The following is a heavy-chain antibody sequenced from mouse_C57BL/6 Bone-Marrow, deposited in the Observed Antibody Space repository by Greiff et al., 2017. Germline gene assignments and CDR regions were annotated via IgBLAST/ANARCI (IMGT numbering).Heavy chain of an antibody. D-gene: IGHD4-1*01. CDR3: ARSGPLGRSVDY. J-gene: IGHJ2*01. CDR1: GYTFTSYW. CDR2: IYPTSGRT. Sequence: QVQLQQPGAELVKPGASVKMSCKASGYTFTSYWITWVRQGPGQGLEWIGDIYPTSGRTNYNEKLKGQSILTVDTYANTAYLQLSSLTSEDSAVFYCARSGPLGRSVDYWGQGTTLTVSS. V-gene: IGHV1-55*01.